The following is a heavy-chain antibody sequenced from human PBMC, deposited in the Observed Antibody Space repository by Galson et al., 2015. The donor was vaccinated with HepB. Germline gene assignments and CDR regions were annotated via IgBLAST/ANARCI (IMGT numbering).Heavy chain of an antibody. D-gene: IGHD3-10*01. CDR1: GGSFSDYY. CDR3: TRRNYFGSGSYHNWRDP. CDR2: INHRGRS. Sequence: ETLSLTCVVYGGSFSDYYWSWIRQSPGKGLEWIGEINHRGRSNYNPSLESRVTMSVDTSRSQFSLKLSSMTAADTAMYYCTRRNYFGSGSYHNWRDPWGQGTLVSVSS. V-gene: IGHV4-34*01. J-gene: IGHJ5*02.